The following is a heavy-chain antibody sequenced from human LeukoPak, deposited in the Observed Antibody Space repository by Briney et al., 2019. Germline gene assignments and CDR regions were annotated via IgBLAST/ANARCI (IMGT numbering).Heavy chain of an antibody. D-gene: IGHD6-19*01. Sequence: SETLSLTCADYGESFSGYFWTWIRQPPGKGLEWIGEVNHAGSTNYNPSLKSRVTISGDTSKNQFSLKLSSVTAADTAVYYCARPQADYAGGWKFFDYWGQGTLVTVSS. CDR3: ARPQADYAGGWKFFDY. V-gene: IGHV4-34*01. J-gene: IGHJ4*02. CDR2: VNHAGST. CDR1: GESFSGYF.